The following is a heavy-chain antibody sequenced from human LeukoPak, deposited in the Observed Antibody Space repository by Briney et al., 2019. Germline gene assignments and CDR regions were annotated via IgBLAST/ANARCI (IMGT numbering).Heavy chain of an antibody. CDR2: ISSNGGST. CDR1: GFTFSSYA. V-gene: IGHV3-64*01. D-gene: IGHD3-10*01. Sequence: GGSLRLSCAASGFTFSSYAMHWVRQALGKGLEYVSAISSNGGSTYYANSVKGRFTISRDNSKNTLYLQMNSLRAEDTAVYYCARAKPKNMVRGLIMRRESRYYFDYWGQGTLVTVSS. J-gene: IGHJ4*02. CDR3: ARAKPKNMVRGLIMRRESRYYFDY.